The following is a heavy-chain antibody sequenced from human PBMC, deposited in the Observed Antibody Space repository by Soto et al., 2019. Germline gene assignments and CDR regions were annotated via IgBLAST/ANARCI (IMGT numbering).Heavy chain of an antibody. V-gene: IGHV1-69*13. Sequence: SVKVSCKASGGTFSSYAISWVRQAPGQGLEWMGGIIPIFGTANYAQKFQGRVTITADESTSTAYMELSSLRSEDTAVYYCARCSAQEGGYYYYYYGMDVWGQGTTVTVSS. D-gene: IGHD3-10*02. CDR1: GGTFSSYA. J-gene: IGHJ6*02. CDR3: ARCSAQEGGYYYYYYGMDV. CDR2: IIPIFGTA.